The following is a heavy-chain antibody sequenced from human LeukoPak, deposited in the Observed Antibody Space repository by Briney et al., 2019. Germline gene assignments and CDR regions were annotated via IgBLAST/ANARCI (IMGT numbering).Heavy chain of an antibody. V-gene: IGHV3-7*03. Sequence: GGSLRLSCEASGFTFSSSWMTWVRQALGKGLEWVANIKEDGSEKYYVDSVKGRFTISRDNAKNSLYLQMNSLRAEDTAVYYCARDRRAHGYWGQGTLVTVSS. CDR2: IKEDGSEK. J-gene: IGHJ4*02. CDR3: ARDRRAHGY. CDR1: GFTFSSSW.